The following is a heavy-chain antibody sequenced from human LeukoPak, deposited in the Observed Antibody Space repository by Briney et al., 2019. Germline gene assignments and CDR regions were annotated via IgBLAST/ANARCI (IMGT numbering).Heavy chain of an antibody. CDR2: ISAGGDGT. D-gene: IGHD6-13*01. CDR3: AKDLAAGTPPDAFDI. V-gene: IGHV3-23*01. J-gene: IGHJ3*02. Sequence: GGSLRLSCAASTLSFSEYPMGWVRQAPGKGLEWVSGISAGGDGTYYADPVKGRFTISRDNSKNTLYLQMNSLRAEDTAVYYCAKDLAAGTPPDAFDIWGQGTMVTVSS. CDR1: TLSFSEYP.